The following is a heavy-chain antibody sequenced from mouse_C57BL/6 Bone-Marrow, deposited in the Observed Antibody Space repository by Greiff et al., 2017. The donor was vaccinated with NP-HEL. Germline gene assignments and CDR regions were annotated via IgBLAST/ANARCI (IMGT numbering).Heavy chain of an antibody. CDR3: VQEGGSNYLYAMDY. CDR1: GYTFTSYW. J-gene: IGHJ4*01. CDR2: INPSSGYT. D-gene: IGHD2-5*01. Sequence: VQLQQSGAELAKPGASVKLSCKASGYTFTSYWMHWVKQRPGQGLEWIGYINPSSGYTKYNQKFKDKATLTEDKSSSTAYMQLSSLTYEDSAVYYCVQEGGSNYLYAMDYWGQGTSVTVSS. V-gene: IGHV1-7*01.